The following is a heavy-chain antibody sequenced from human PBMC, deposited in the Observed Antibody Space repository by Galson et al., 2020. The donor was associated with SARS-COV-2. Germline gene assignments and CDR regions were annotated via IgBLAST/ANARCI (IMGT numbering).Heavy chain of an antibody. CDR2: ISTYSGDT. CDR1: SYTFTTYG. V-gene: IGHV1-18*01. CDR3: ARDSDTLYYYDTSGYSFDY. Sequence: ASVKGTCKATSYTFTTYGISWVRQAPGQGLEWMGWISTYSGDTNSAKKFQGGVTMTRDTSTNTAYMELRSLRSDDTAVYYCARDSDTLYYYDTSGYSFDYWGQGTLVTVSS. D-gene: IGHD3-22*01. J-gene: IGHJ4*02.